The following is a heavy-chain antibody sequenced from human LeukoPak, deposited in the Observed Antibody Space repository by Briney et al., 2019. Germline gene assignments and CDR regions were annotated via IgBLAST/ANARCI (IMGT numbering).Heavy chain of an antibody. D-gene: IGHD6-13*01. J-gene: IGHJ6*03. CDR3: ARGHTSSSWSLHYYYYMDV. Sequence: SETLSLTCTVSGGSISSYYWSWIRQPPGKGLEWIGYIYYSGSTNYNPSLKSRVTISVDTSKNQFSLKLSSVTAADTAVYYCARGHTSSSWSLHYYYYMDVWGKGTTVTVSS. CDR2: IYYSGST. V-gene: IGHV4-59*01. CDR1: GGSISSYY.